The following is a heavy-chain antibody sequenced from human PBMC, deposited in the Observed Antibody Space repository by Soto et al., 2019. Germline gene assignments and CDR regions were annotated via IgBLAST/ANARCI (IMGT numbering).Heavy chain of an antibody. V-gene: IGHV1-2*04. Sequence: ASVKVSCKASGYTFTGYYMHWVRQAPGQGLEWMGWINPNSGCTNYAQKFQGWVTMTRDTSISTAYMELSRLRSDDTAVYYCARTLVIEAAGYYYSYGMDVWGQGTTVTVSS. CDR3: ARTLVIEAAGYYYSYGMDV. J-gene: IGHJ6*02. CDR1: GYTFTGYY. CDR2: INPNSGCT. D-gene: IGHD6-13*01.